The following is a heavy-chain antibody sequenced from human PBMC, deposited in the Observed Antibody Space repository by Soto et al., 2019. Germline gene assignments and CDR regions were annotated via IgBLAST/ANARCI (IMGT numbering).Heavy chain of an antibody. Sequence: QVQLQESGPGLVKPSETLSLTCTVSGDSVNSGSYYWSWIRQPPGMGLEWLGYIFFSGTTNYNPPLNGRLTISLHRSKKQFSLNLTSATAADTAVYYCTIVPMPYYFHTSGQYSYDFWGRGTLVTVSS. CDR1: GDSVNSGSYY. CDR3: TIVPMPYYFHTSGQYSYDF. CDR2: IFFSGTT. D-gene: IGHD3-22*01. J-gene: IGHJ4*02. V-gene: IGHV4-61*01.